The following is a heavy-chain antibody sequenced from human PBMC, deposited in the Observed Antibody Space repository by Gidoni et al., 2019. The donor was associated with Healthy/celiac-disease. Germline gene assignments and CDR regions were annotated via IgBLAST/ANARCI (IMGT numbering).Heavy chain of an antibody. V-gene: IGHV3-30*01. CDR2: ISYDGSNK. CDR1: GFTFSSYV. CDR3: ARESRYYYDSSPFDF. J-gene: IGHJ4*02. D-gene: IGHD3-22*01. Sequence: QVQLVESGGGVVQPGRSLRLSCAASGFTFSSYVMHWVRHAPGKGLEWVAVISYDGSNKYYADSVKGRFNISRDNFKNTLYLQMNSLRTEDTAVYYCARESRYYYDSSPFDFWGQGTLVIVSS.